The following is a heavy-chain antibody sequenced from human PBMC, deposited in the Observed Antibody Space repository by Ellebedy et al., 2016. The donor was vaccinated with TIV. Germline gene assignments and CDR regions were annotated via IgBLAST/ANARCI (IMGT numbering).Heavy chain of an antibody. CDR2: INSDGSST. V-gene: IGHV3-74*01. D-gene: IGHD6-6*01. Sequence: GGSLRLSCAASGFTFSSYWMHWVRQAPGKGLVWVSRINSDGSSTNYADSVKGRFTISRDNAKNTLYLQMNSLRAEDTAVYYCARDRFKGSGYFDLWGRGTLVTVSS. CDR3: ARDRFKGSGYFDL. CDR1: GFTFSSYW. J-gene: IGHJ2*01.